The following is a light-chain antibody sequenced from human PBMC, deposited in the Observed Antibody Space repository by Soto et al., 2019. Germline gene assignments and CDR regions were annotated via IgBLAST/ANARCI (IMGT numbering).Light chain of an antibody. V-gene: IGKV4-1*01. CDR3: QQYYSTPLT. CDR1: QSVVYSSNNKNY. Sequence: DIVMTQSPDSLAVSLGERATINCKSSQSVVYSSNNKNYLAWYQQKPGQPPKLLIYWASTRESGVPDRFSGSGSGTDFTLTISSLQAEDVAVYYCQQYYSTPLTLGGGTKVEIK. J-gene: IGKJ4*01. CDR2: WAS.